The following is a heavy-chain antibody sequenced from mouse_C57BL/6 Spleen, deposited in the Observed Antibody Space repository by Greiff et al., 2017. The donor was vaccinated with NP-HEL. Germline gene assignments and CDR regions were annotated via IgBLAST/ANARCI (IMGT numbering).Heavy chain of an antibody. J-gene: IGHJ4*01. D-gene: IGHD2-2*01. CDR2: IYPGDGVT. Sequence: QVQLQQSGPELVKPGASVKISCKASGYAFSSSWMNWVKQRPGKGLEWIGRIYPGDGVTNYNGKFKGKATLTADKSSSTAYMQLSSLTSEDSAVYFCAKGYAYAMDYWGQGTSVTVSS. CDR3: AKGYAYAMDY. CDR1: GYAFSSSW. V-gene: IGHV1-82*01.